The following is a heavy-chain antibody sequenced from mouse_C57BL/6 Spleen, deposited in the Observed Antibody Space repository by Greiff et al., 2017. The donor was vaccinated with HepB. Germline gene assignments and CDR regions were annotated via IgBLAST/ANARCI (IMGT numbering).Heavy chain of an antibody. CDR2: IYPSDSET. J-gene: IGHJ3*01. CDR1: GYTFTSYW. V-gene: IGHV1-61*01. Sequence: QVQLQQPGAELVRPGSSVKLSCKASGYTFTSYWMDWVKQRPGQGLEWIGNIYPSDSETHYNQKFKDKATLTVDKSSSTACMQLSSLTSEDSAVYYCARSGYYGSSSTFAYWGQGTLVTVSA. CDR3: ARSGYYGSSSTFAY. D-gene: IGHD1-1*01.